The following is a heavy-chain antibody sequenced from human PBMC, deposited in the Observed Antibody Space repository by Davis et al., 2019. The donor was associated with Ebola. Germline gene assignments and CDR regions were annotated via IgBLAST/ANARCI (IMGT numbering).Heavy chain of an antibody. V-gene: IGHV4-39*01. CDR1: GGSVSSGGYY. CDR2: IYYSGST. D-gene: IGHD3-22*01. CDR3: ASSVPTYYYDSSGYSTRKNWFDP. J-gene: IGHJ5*02. Sequence: SETLSLTCTVSGGSVSSGGYYWGWIRQPPGKGLEWIGSIYYSGSTYYNRSIKSRVTISVDTSKHQFSLKLSSVTAADTAVYYCASSVPTYYYDSSGYSTRKNWFDPWGQGTLVTVSS.